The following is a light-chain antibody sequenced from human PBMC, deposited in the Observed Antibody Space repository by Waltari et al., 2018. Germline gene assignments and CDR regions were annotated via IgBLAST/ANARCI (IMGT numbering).Light chain of an antibody. Sequence: QSVLTQPPSASGTPGQRVTIPCSGSSSTIGSKTVNWYQQLPGTAPKLLIHSNNQRPAGVPDRFSGSKSGTSASLAISGLQSEDEADYYCAAWDDSLNGVVFGGGTKLTVL. CDR3: AAWDDSLNGVV. CDR2: SNN. CDR1: SSTIGSKT. V-gene: IGLV1-44*01. J-gene: IGLJ2*01.